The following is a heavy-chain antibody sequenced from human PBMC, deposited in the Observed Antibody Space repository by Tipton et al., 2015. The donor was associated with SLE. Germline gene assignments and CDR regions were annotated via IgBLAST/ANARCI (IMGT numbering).Heavy chain of an antibody. Sequence: TLSLTCTVSGGSISSGGYYWSWIRQPPGKGLEWIGEINHSGSTNYNPSLKSRVTISVDTSKNQFSLKLSSVTAADTAVYYCARSMSIAARGNAFDIWGQGTMVTVSS. V-gene: IGHV4-39*07. CDR1: GGSISSGGYY. CDR2: INHSGST. J-gene: IGHJ3*02. D-gene: IGHD6-6*01. CDR3: ARSMSIAARGNAFDI.